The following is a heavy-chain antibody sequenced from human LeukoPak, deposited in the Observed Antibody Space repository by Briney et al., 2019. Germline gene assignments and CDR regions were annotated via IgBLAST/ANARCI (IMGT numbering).Heavy chain of an antibody. CDR2: INPSGGST. CDR3: ARVLRYCSGGNCYSGGLGYMDV. CDR1: GYTFTSYY. V-gene: IGHV1-46*01. D-gene: IGHD2-15*01. Sequence: ASVKVSCKASGYTFTSYYMHWVRQAPGQGLEWMGIINPSGGSTSYAQKFRGRVTMTRDTSTSTVYMELSSLRAEDTAVYYCARVLRYCSGGNCYSGGLGYMDVWGKGTTVTISS. J-gene: IGHJ6*03.